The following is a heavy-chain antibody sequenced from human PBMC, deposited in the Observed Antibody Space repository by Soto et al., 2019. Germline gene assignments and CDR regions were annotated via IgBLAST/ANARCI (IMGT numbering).Heavy chain of an antibody. V-gene: IGHV1-8*01. J-gene: IGHJ4*02. CDR2: MNPNSGNT. CDR3: ARGSLECSSTSCYEY. D-gene: IGHD2-2*01. CDR1: GYTFTSSG. Sequence: ASVKVSCKASGYTFTSSGINWVRQATGQGPEWMGWMNPNSGNTGYAQKFQGRVTMTRSTSISTAYMELSSLRSEDTAVYYCARGSLECSSTSCYEYWGQGTLVTVSS.